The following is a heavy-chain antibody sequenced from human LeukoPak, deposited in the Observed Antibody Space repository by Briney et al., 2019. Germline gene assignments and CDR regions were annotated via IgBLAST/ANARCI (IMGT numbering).Heavy chain of an antibody. Sequence: GGSLRLSCITSGFTFSNYGMHWVRQAPGKGLEWVAVISYDGSNKYYADSVKGRFTISRDNSKNTLYLQMNSLRTEDTAVYYCAKDRMYSTGSDFDSWGQGTLVTVSS. CDR3: AKDRMYSTGSDFDS. CDR2: ISYDGSNK. D-gene: IGHD6-19*01. V-gene: IGHV3-30*18. J-gene: IGHJ4*02. CDR1: GFTFSNYG.